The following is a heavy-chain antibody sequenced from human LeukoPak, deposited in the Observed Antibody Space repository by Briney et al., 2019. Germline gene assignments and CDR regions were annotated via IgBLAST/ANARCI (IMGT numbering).Heavy chain of an antibody. V-gene: IGHV3-23*01. J-gene: IGHJ4*02. D-gene: IGHD1-1*01. CDR2: ISATASNT. Sequence: GGSLRLSCAASGFTFSSYSMNWVRQAPGKGLEWVSAISATASNTYYADSVKGRFTISRDNSNSTLYLQMNSLRVDDTAVYYCARDWYNSLNYFDYWGQGSLVTVSS. CDR1: GFTFSSYS. CDR3: ARDWYNSLNYFDY.